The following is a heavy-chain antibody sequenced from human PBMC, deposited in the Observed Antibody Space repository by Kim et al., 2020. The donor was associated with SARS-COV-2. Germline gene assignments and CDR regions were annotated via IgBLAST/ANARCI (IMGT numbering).Heavy chain of an antibody. J-gene: IGHJ4*02. CDR2: ISAYNGNT. Sequence: ASVKVSCKASGYTFTSYGISWVRQAPGQGLEWMGWISAYNGNTNYAQKLQGRVTMTTDTSTSTAYMELRSLRSDDTAVYYCARVGTVTLTGPLWSPLNFDYWGQGTLVTVSS. D-gene: IGHD4-17*01. CDR3: ARVGTVTLTGPLWSPLNFDY. CDR1: GYTFTSYG. V-gene: IGHV1-18*01.